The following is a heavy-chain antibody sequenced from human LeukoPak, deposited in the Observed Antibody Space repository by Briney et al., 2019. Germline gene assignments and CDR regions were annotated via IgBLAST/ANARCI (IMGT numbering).Heavy chain of an antibody. V-gene: IGHV1-24*01. CDR2: FDPEDGET. D-gene: IGHD3-3*01. CDR3: ATASDRRYDFWSGYPFFDY. J-gene: IGHJ4*02. CDR1: GYTLTELS. Sequence: ASVKVSCKVSGYTLTELSMHWVRQAPGKGLEWMGGFDPEDGETIYAQKFQGRVTMTEDTSTDTAYMELSSLRSEDTAVYYCATASDRRYDFWSGYPFFDYWGQGTLVTVSS.